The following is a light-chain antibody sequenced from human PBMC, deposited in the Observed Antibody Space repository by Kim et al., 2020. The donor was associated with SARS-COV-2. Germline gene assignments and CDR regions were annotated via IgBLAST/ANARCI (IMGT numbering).Light chain of an antibody. CDR1: QAISSY. V-gene: IGKV1-27*01. J-gene: IGKJ1*01. Sequence: DIQMTQSPSSLSASVGDRVTITCRAGQAISSYLAWYQQKPGKGPKLLVYAASALHSGVPSRFSGSGFGTHFTLTISSLQPEDVATYYCLKYNSAPWTFGQGTKVEIK. CDR3: LKYNSAPWT. CDR2: AAS.